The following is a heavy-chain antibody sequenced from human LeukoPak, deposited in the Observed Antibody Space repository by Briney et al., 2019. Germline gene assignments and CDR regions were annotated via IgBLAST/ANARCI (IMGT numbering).Heavy chain of an antibody. CDR2: INHSGST. CDR3: ARGRRLSIVGATYYFDY. Sequence: SETLSLTCAVYGGSFSGYYWSWIRQPPGKGPEWIGEINHSGSTNYNPSLKSRVTISVDPSKNQFSLKLSSVTAADTAVYYCARGRRLSIVGATYYFDYWGHVTLVTVSS. V-gene: IGHV4-34*01. J-gene: IGHJ4*01. CDR1: GGSFSGYY. D-gene: IGHD1-26*01.